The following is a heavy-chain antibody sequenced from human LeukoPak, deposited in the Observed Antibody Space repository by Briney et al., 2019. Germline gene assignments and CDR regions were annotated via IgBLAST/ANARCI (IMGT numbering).Heavy chain of an antibody. V-gene: IGHV1-18*01. D-gene: IGHD5-24*01. CDR1: GYTFSNFA. CDR2: ISAYNGIT. J-gene: IGHJ4*02. CDR3: ARFEDGSAWPWPGLDS. Sequence: ASVKVSCKASGYTFSNFAISWVRQAPGQGLEWMGWISAYNGITNYAQRVQDRISLTTDTSTSTAYMELRSLRTDDTATYFCARFEDGSAWPWPGLDSWGQGTLVTVSS.